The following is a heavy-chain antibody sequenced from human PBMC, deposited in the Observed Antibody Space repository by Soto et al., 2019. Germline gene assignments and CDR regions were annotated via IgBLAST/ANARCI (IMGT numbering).Heavy chain of an antibody. V-gene: IGHV3-15*01. CDR1: GFSFSSAW. D-gene: IGHD6-19*01. CDR3: AKARAVRLEVCDS. Sequence: GGSLRLSCAASGFSFSSAWMSWVRQTPEKGLEWVGRIKSKSDGGTTDYAAPVKGRFTISRDDSENTLYLQMNSLKTEDTAIYYCAKARAVRLEVCDSWGQGALVTVSS. CDR2: IKSKSDGGTT. J-gene: IGHJ4*02.